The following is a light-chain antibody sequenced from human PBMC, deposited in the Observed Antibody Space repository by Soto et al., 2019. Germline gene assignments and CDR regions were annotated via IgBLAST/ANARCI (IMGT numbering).Light chain of an antibody. CDR2: GAS. CDR3: QLGIT. Sequence: EIVLTQSPGTLSLSPGERATLSCRASQSVSSSYLAWYQQKPGQAPRLLIYGASSRATGIPDRFSGSGPGTDFSLTISRLEPEDFAVYYCQLGITFGPGTKVDIK. CDR1: QSVSSSY. V-gene: IGKV3-20*01. J-gene: IGKJ3*01.